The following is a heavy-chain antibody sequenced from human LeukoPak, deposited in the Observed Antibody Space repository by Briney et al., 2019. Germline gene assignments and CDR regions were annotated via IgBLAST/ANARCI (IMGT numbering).Heavy chain of an antibody. D-gene: IGHD3-22*01. CDR2: IYYSGST. CDR1: GGSISSGDYY. V-gene: IGHV4-30-4*01. Sequence: PSQTLSLTCTVSGGSISSGDYYWSWIRQPPGKGLEWIGYIYYSGSTYYNPSLKSRVTISVGTSKNQFSLKLSSVTAADTAVYYCARVGTYYYDSSGYYPIDYWGQGTLVTVSS. J-gene: IGHJ4*02. CDR3: ARVGTYYYDSSGYYPIDY.